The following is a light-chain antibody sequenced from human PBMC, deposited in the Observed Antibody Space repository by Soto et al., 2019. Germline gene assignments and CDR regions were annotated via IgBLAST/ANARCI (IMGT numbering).Light chain of an antibody. CDR1: QSIRTS. CDR2: GAS. J-gene: IGKJ1*01. V-gene: IGKV1-39*01. Sequence: QMTQSPSSLSASVGARITITCRASQSIRTSLNWYQQKPGKAPRLLIYGASTLQSGVPSRFSGRGSATDFTLTVSSLQPEDSAIYYCQQRYTTPRTFGQGTKVEV. CDR3: QQRYTTPRT.